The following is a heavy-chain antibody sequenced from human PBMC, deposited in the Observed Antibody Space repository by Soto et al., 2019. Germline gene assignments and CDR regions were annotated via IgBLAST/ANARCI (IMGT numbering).Heavy chain of an antibody. D-gene: IGHD2-15*01. CDR3: ARDLVVVAATDRYYYYYGMDV. V-gene: IGHV1-46*01. Sequence: ASVKVSCKASGYTFTSYYMHWVRQAPGQGLEWMRIINPSGGSTSYAQKFQGRVTMTRDTSTSTVYMELSSLRSEDTAVYYCARDLVVVAATDRYYYYYGMDVWGQGTTVTVSS. CDR1: GYTFTSYY. CDR2: INPSGGST. J-gene: IGHJ6*02.